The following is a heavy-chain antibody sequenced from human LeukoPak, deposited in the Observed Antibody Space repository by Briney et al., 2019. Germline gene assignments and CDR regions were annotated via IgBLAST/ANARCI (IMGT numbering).Heavy chain of an antibody. V-gene: IGHV1-18*01. J-gene: IGHJ4*01. CDR3: ARPDVSQGITI. CDR2: ISTNNGNT. CDR1: GCTFTSSG. Sequence: GASVKVSCKASGCTFTSSGISWVRQAPGQGLQWMGWISTNNGNTNYAQKFQGRVTMTRDTSTSTAYMELRSLRPDDTAVYYCARPDVSQGITIWGHGTLVTVSS. D-gene: IGHD3-10*01.